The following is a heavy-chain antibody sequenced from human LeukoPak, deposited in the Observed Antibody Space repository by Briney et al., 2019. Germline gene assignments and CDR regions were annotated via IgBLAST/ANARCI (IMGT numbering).Heavy chain of an antibody. CDR2: ISYSGSA. D-gene: IGHD6-13*01. CDR3: ARSFTAAGFDY. Sequence: SETLSLTCTVSGGSISSYYWSWIRQPPGQGLEWIGYISYSGSANYNPSLKSRVTISVDTSKNQFSLKLSSVTAADTAVYYCARSFTAAGFDYWGQGTLVTVSS. V-gene: IGHV4-59*01. J-gene: IGHJ4*02. CDR1: GGSISSYY.